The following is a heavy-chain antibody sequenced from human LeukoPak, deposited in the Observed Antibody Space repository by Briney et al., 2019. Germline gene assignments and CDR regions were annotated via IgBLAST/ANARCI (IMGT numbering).Heavy chain of an antibody. CDR3: ARGTGHSGWKFDY. V-gene: IGHV1-8*01. CDR1: GYTFTIYD. J-gene: IGHJ4*02. D-gene: IGHD6-19*01. Sequence: GASVTVSFKASGYTFTIYDINWVRQAGGQGREGMGWMNPNSGNTGYAQKFQGRVTMTRNTSISTAYLELSSLRSEDTAVYYCARGTGHSGWKFDYWGQGTLVTVSS. CDR2: MNPNSGNT.